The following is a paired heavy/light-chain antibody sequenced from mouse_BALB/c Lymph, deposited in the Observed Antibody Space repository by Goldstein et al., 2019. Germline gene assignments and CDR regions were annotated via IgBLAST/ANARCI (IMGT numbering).Light chain of an antibody. CDR1: KSLLHSNGITY. V-gene: IGKV2-109*01. J-gene: IGKJ2*01. CDR2: QMS. CDR3: AQNLELPYT. Sequence: DIVMTQAAFSNPVTLGTSASISCRSSKSLLHSNGITYLYWYLQKPGQSPQLLIYQMSNLASGVPDRFSSSGSGTDFTLRISRVEAEDVGVYYCAQNLELPYTFGGGTKLEIK.
Heavy chain of an antibody. CDR1: GYSFTDYI. J-gene: IGHJ4*01. V-gene: IGHV1-39*01. Sequence: EIQLQQTGPELVKPGASVKISCKASGYSFTDYIMLWVKQSHGKSLEWIGNINPYYGSTSYNLKFKGKATLTVDKSSSTAYMQLNSLTSEDSAVYYCARGNYDAMDYWGQGTSVTVSS. CDR2: INPYYGST. CDR3: ARGNYDAMDY. D-gene: IGHD2-1*01.